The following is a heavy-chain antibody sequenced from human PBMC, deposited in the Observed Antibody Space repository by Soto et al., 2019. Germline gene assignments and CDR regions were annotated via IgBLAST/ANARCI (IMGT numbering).Heavy chain of an antibody. CDR2: IIPIFGTA. J-gene: IGHJ4*02. CDR1: GGTFSSYA. V-gene: IGHV1-69*13. D-gene: IGHD1-26*01. Sequence: GASVKVSCKASGGTFSSYAISWVRQAPGQGLEWMGGIIPIFGTANYAQKFQGRVTITADESTSTAYMELSSLRSEDTAVYYCASTRQVGASDYWGQGTLVTVSS. CDR3: ASTRQVGASDY.